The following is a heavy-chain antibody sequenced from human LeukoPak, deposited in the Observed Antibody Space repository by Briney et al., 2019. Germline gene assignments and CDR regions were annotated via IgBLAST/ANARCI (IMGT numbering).Heavy chain of an antibody. CDR3: ARDFDSGSYFDY. J-gene: IGHJ4*02. V-gene: IGHV4-34*01. Sequence: SETLSLTCAVYGGSFSGYYWSWIRQPPGKGLEWIGEINHSGSTNYNPSLKSRVTISVDTSKNQFSLKLSSVTAADTAVYYCARDFDSGSYFDYWGQGTLVTVSS. D-gene: IGHD1-26*01. CDR1: GGSFSGYY. CDR2: INHSGST.